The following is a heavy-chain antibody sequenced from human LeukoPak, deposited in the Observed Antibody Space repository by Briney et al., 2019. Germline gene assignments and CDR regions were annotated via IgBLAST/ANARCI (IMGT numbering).Heavy chain of an antibody. CDR3: ARGLRIAARRKGGYCYYMDV. J-gene: IGHJ6*03. CDR1: GYTFTSYD. Sequence: GASVKVSCKASGYTFTSYDINWVRQATGQGLEWMGWMNPNSGNTGYAQKFQGRVTITRNTSISTAYMELSSLRSEDTAVYYCARGLRIAARRKGGYCYYMDVWGKGTTVTVSS. D-gene: IGHD6-6*01. V-gene: IGHV1-8*03. CDR2: MNPNSGNT.